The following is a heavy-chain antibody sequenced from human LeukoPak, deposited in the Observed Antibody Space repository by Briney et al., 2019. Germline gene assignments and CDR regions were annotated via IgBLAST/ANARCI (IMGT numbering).Heavy chain of an antibody. V-gene: IGHV3-23*01. D-gene: IGHD6-19*01. Sequence: PGGSLRLSCAASGFTFNRYAISWVRQAPGKGLEWVSTIGGSGDKTFYADSVKGRFTISRDNSKNIVHLQMNSLTGEDTALYYCVRRGDASSGWGDHDFWGQGALVTVSS. CDR1: GFTFNRYA. CDR2: IGGSGDKT. CDR3: VRRGDASSGWGDHDF. J-gene: IGHJ4*02.